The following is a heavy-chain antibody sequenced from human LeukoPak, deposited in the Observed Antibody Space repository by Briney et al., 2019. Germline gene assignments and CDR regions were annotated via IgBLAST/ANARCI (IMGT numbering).Heavy chain of an antibody. Sequence: ASVKVSCKVSGYTLTELSMHWVRQAPGKGLEWMGGFDPEDGETIYAQKFQGRVTMTEDTSTDTAYMELSSLRSEDTAVYYCARDGSCSGGSCAMDGWFDPWGQGTLVTVSS. D-gene: IGHD2-15*01. CDR1: GYTLTELS. J-gene: IGHJ5*02. CDR3: ARDGSCSGGSCAMDGWFDP. V-gene: IGHV1-24*01. CDR2: FDPEDGET.